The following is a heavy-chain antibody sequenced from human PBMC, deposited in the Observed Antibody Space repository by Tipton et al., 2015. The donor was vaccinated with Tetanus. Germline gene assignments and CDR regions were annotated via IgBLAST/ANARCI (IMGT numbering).Heavy chain of an antibody. V-gene: IGHV4-61*08. J-gene: IGHJ4*02. D-gene: IGHD2-21*01. CDR3: ARANDEFPKKGPFDS. CDR1: GGSVRGGDYS. Sequence: TLSLTCTVSGGSVRGGDYSWNWIRQPPGKGLEWLTYVSYRGRTNPNYSLKSRITVSQDASKNQFSLRLTSVTAADTAVDYSARANDEFPKKGPFDSWGQGSLVIVSS. CDR2: VSYRGRT.